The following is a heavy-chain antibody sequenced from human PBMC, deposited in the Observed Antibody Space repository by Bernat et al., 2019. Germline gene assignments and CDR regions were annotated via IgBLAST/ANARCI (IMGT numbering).Heavy chain of an antibody. CDR1: GFTFSSYG. V-gene: IGHV3-33*01. CDR3: ARDSSEYSSSKRAPLNY. D-gene: IGHD6-6*01. J-gene: IGHJ4*02. CDR2: IWYEGSNK. Sequence: QLQLVESGGGVVQPGRSLSLSCAASGFTFSSYGMHWVRQAPAKGLEWVAVIWYEGSNKYYADSVKGRFTISRDNSKNTLYLQMNSLRAEDTAVYYCARDSSEYSSSKRAPLNYWGQGTLVTVAS.